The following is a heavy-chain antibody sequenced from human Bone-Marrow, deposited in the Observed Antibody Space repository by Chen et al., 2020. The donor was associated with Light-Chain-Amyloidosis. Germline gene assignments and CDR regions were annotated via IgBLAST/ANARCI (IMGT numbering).Heavy chain of an antibody. CDR2: IDENGSVK. V-gene: IGHV3-7*01. CDR3: TRDRSPPRGNVWYDACDF. CDR1: GFTFSNYW. D-gene: IGHD6-13*01. Sequence: EVELVESGGGLVQPGGSLRLSCESSGFTFSNYWMTWVRQAPGKGLEWVANIDENGSVKHYVDSVKGRFSISRDNVKNALFLQMNSLRAEDTAVYYCTRDRSPPRGNVWYDACDFWGHGTMVIVSS. J-gene: IGHJ3*01.